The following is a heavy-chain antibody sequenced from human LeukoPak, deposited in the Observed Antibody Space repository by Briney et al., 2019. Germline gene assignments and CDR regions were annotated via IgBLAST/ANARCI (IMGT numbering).Heavy chain of an antibody. CDR3: ARRRDGYNHIYFDY. Sequence: SSETLSLTCTVSGGSISNYYWSWIRQPPGKGLEWIGYMYYSGSTNCNPSLESRVTISVDTSKNQFSLKLSSVTAADTAVYYCARRRDGYNHIYFDYWGQGTLDTVSS. CDR1: GGSISNYY. D-gene: IGHD5-24*01. CDR2: MYYSGST. V-gene: IGHV4-59*08. J-gene: IGHJ4*02.